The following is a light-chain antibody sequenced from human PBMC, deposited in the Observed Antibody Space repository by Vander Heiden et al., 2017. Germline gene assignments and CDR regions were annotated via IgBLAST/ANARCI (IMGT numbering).Light chain of an antibody. CDR1: QRIGNY. J-gene: IGKJ4*01. Sequence: DIQITQSPSFLSASVGDRVTITCRASQRIGNYLARHRQKAGKVPKPLIYAAFTLQSGVPSRFSGSGSGTDFTLTITSLQPEDVATYYCQNYYSAPLTFGGGTKVGDQT. CDR2: AAF. V-gene: IGKV1-27*01. CDR3: QNYYSAPLT.